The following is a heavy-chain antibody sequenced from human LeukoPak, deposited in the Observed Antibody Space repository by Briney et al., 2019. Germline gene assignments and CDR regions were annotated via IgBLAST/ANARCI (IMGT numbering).Heavy chain of an antibody. V-gene: IGHV3-20*04. D-gene: IGHD3-10*01. J-gene: IGHJ5*02. Sequence: PGGSLRLSCAASGFTFDNYGMAWVRQAPGKGLEWVSYIHWNGGTTGYADSVKGRFTISRDNAKNSLYLQMDSLRAEDTALYYCARIRSGSYNGWFDPWGQGTLVIVSS. CDR2: IHWNGGTT. CDR3: ARIRSGSYNGWFDP. CDR1: GFTFDNYG.